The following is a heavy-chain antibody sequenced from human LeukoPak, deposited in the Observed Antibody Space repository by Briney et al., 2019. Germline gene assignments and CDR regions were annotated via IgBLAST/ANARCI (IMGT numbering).Heavy chain of an antibody. Sequence: GGSLRLSCAAAGLTFSSYGMHWVRQAPGKGLEWVVVIWYDGSNKYYADSVKGRFTISRDNSKNTLYLQMNSLRAEDTAVYYCARDSSSNFDYWGQGTLVTVS. CDR1: GLTFSSYG. CDR3: ARDSSSNFDY. V-gene: IGHV3-33*01. D-gene: IGHD6-13*01. J-gene: IGHJ4*02. CDR2: IWYDGSNK.